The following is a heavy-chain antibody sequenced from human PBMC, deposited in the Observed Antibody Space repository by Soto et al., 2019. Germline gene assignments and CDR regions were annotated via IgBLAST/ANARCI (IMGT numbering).Heavy chain of an antibody. CDR1: GFSLSTATMG. CDR2: IFSNDEK. V-gene: IGHV2-26*01. Sequence: QVTLRESGPVLVKPTETLTLTCTVSGFSLSTATMGVSWIRQPPGKALEWLGHIFSNDEKSYSTSLKSRLTISKDTSKSQVVLTMTAMDPVDTATYYCARRSPSNYDEFDYWGQGTLVTVSS. J-gene: IGHJ4*02. D-gene: IGHD1-7*01. CDR3: ARRSPSNYDEFDY.